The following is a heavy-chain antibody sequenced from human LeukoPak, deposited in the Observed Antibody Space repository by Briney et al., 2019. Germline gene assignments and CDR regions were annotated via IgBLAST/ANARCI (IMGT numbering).Heavy chain of an antibody. V-gene: IGHV3-23*01. Sequence: GGSLRPSCATSGFTFSNYAMTWVRQAPGKGLEWVSGISDSGGTTNYADSVKGRFTISRDNSKNTVHLQMSSLRAEDTAIYYCAKRPDSHDYWGQGTLVTVSS. CDR1: GFTFSNYA. J-gene: IGHJ4*02. D-gene: IGHD3-22*01. CDR3: AKRPDSHDY. CDR2: ISDSGGTT.